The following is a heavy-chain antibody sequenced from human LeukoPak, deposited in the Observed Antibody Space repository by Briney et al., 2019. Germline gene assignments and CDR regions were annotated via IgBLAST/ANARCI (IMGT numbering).Heavy chain of an antibody. J-gene: IGHJ3*02. Sequence: GGSLRLSCAASGFTFSSYWMSWVRQAPGKGLEWVAVISYDGSNKYYADSVKGRFTISRDNSKNTLYLQMNSLRAEDTAVYYCARDIPMFGYAFDIWGQGTMVTVSS. CDR1: GFTFSSYW. D-gene: IGHD3-10*02. CDR2: ISYDGSNK. CDR3: ARDIPMFGYAFDI. V-gene: IGHV3-30-3*01.